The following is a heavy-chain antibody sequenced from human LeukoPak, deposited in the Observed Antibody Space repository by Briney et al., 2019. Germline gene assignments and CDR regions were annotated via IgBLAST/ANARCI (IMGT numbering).Heavy chain of an antibody. CDR3: ARDRSYGGKDFDY. CDR2: ISSSSSTI. V-gene: IGHV3-48*04. D-gene: IGHD4-23*01. CDR1: GFTFSSYS. J-gene: IGHJ4*02. Sequence: TGGSLRLSCAASGFTFSSYSMNWVRQAPGKGLEWVSYISSSSSTIYYADSVKGRFTISRDNAKNSLYLQMNSLRAEDTAVYYCARDRSYGGKDFDYWGQGTLVTVSS.